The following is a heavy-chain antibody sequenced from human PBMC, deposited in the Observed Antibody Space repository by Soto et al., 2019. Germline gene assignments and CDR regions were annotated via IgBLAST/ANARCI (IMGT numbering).Heavy chain of an antibody. Sequence: QVQLVESGGGVVQPGRSLRLSCAASGFTFSSYAMHWVRQAPGKGLEWVAVISYDGSNKYYADSVKGRFTISRDNSKNTLYLQMNSLRAEDTAVYYCARTVDTAMVTGYWGQGTLVTVSS. CDR1: GFTFSSYA. D-gene: IGHD5-18*01. V-gene: IGHV3-30-3*01. CDR3: ARTVDTAMVTGY. CDR2: ISYDGSNK. J-gene: IGHJ4*02.